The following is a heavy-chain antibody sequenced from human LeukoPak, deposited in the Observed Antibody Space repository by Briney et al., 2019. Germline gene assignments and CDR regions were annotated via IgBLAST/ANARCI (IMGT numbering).Heavy chain of an antibody. CDR2: IYYSGST. J-gene: IGHJ4*02. V-gene: IGHV4-30-4*01. CDR1: GGSISSGDYY. CDR3: ARGTPYDFWSGYYFSYYFDY. Sequence: SETLSLTCTVSGGSISSGDYYWSWIRQPPGKGLEWIGYIYYSGSTYYNPSFKSRVTISVDTSKNQFSLKLSSVTAADTAVYYCARGTPYDFWSGYYFSYYFDYWGQGTLVTVSS. D-gene: IGHD3-3*01.